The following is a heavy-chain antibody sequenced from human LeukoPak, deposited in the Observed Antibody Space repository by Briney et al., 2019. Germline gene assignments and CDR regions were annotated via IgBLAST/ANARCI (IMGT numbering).Heavy chain of an antibody. CDR1: GFTFSSYG. D-gene: IGHD5-12*01. CDR2: ISGSGGST. V-gene: IGHV3-23*01. CDR3: ARQSGYDFYYYMDV. J-gene: IGHJ6*03. Sequence: GGSLRLSCAASGFTFSSYGMSWVRQAPGKGLEWVSAISGSGGSTYYADSVKGRFTISRDNSKNTLYLQMNSLRAEDTAVYYCARQSGYDFYYYMDVWGKGTTVTISS.